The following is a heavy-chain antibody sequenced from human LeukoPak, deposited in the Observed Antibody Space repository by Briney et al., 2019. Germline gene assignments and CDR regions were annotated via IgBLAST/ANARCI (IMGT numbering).Heavy chain of an antibody. Sequence: GGALLPSCAAPGITFRYYSIHLGRPAPGQGVGWVAVKSYGGSNKYYADSVKGRFTISRDNSKNTLYLQMNSLRAEDTAVYYCARDTHDILTGYAEFSCFDYWGQGTLVTVSS. J-gene: IGHJ4*02. D-gene: IGHD3-9*01. V-gene: IGHV3-30-3*01. CDR3: ARDTHDILTGYAEFSCFDY. CDR2: KSYGGSNK. CDR1: GITFRYYS.